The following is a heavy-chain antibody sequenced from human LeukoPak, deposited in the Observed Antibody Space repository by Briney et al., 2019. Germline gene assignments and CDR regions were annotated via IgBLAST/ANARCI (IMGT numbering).Heavy chain of an antibody. J-gene: IGHJ4*02. CDR3: ARDWYSTSSAGQIFDY. Sequence: SETLSLTCTVSGYPISRGYRWGWIRQPPGKGLEWIGSVSHSGSTYQNPSLKSRVAISLDTSKNQFSLRLSSVTAADTAVYYCARDWYSTSSAGQIFDYWGQGTLVTVSS. CDR2: VSHSGST. CDR1: GYPISRGYR. V-gene: IGHV4-38-2*02. D-gene: IGHD6-6*01.